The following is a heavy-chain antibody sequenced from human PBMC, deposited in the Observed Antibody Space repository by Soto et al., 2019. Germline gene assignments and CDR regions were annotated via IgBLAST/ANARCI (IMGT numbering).Heavy chain of an antibody. Sequence: QLRLQESGPGLVKSSETLSLTCTVSGGSISGSHHWGWIRQPPGKGLEWIGSVSYSGRPYYSPSFKGRLTIHINTSKTQFPRGVRSVPATDRAVFFSARHYNPGAFFAYGGRGILV. CDR2: VSYSGRP. V-gene: IGHV4-39*01. CDR1: GGSISGSHH. CDR3: ARHYNPGAFFAY. J-gene: IGHJ4*02. D-gene: IGHD3-10*01.